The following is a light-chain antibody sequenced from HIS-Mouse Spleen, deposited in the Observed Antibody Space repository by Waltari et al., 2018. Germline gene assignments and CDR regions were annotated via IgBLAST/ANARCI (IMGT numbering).Light chain of an antibody. V-gene: IGKV1-33*01. Sequence: DIQMTQSPSSLSASVGERVTIPCQASQDISNYLNWYQKKPGKAPKLLIYDASNLETGFPSRFSGSGSGTDFTFTISSLQPEDIATYYCQQYDNLPLTFGGGTKVEIK. J-gene: IGKJ4*01. CDR1: QDISNY. CDR3: QQYDNLPLT. CDR2: DAS.